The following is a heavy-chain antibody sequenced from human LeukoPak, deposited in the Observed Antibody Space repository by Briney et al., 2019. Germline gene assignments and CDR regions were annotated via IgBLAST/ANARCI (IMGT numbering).Heavy chain of an antibody. Sequence: PGGSLRLSCAASGFTFSSYSMNWVRQAPGKGLEWASSISSSSSYIYYADSVKGRFTISRDNAKNSLYLQMNSLRAEDTAVYYCARVGTYYYDSSGHGFDYWGQGTLVTVSS. J-gene: IGHJ4*02. D-gene: IGHD3-22*01. CDR2: ISSSSSYI. CDR3: ARVGTYYYDSSGHGFDY. V-gene: IGHV3-21*01. CDR1: GFTFSSYS.